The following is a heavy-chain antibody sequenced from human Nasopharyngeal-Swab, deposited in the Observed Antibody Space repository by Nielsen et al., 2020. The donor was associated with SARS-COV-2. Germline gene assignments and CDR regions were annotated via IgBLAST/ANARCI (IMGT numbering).Heavy chain of an antibody. CDR3: ARDESWGGAYYYYAMDV. CDR1: GFTFSSYS. D-gene: IGHD2-21*01. Sequence: GESLKISCAASGFTFSSYSMNWVRQAPGTGLEWVSSISDSSSYIYYAESAKGRFTISRDNAKNSLFLQMDSLRAEDTAVYYCARDESWGGAYYYYAMDVWGQGTTVTVSS. CDR2: ISDSSSYI. V-gene: IGHV3-21*01. J-gene: IGHJ6*02.